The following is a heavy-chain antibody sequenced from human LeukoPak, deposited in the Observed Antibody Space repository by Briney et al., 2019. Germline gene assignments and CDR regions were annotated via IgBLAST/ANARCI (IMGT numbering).Heavy chain of an antibody. J-gene: IGHJ4*02. CDR3: ARGSGDYVWGSYRPIHLDS. D-gene: IGHD3-16*02. V-gene: IGHV1-69*01. Sequence: SVKVSCKTSGGTFSTSAISWVRQAPGQGLEWMGGIIPMFGTADYAQKFQGGVTITADESTTTAYMDLSSLRSEDTAVYYCARGSGDYVWGSYRPIHLDSWGQGTLVTVSS. CDR1: GGTFSTSA. CDR2: IIPMFGTA.